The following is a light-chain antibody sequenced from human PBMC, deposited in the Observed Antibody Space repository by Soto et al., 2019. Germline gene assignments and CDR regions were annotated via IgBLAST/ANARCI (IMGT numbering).Light chain of an antibody. J-gene: IGKJ1*01. V-gene: IGKV1-5*01. CDR1: QSISTW. CDR3: QQYNSFWT. Sequence: DIQMTQSPSTLSASVGDRVTITCRASQSISTWLAWYQQKPGKAPKLLIYDAFYLERGVPSRFSGSGSGTEFTLTIGSLQPDDLATYYCQQYNSFWTFGQGTKVDIK. CDR2: DAF.